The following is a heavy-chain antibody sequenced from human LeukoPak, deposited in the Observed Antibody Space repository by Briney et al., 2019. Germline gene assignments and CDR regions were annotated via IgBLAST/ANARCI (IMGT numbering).Heavy chain of an antibody. Sequence: TGRSLRLSCAASGFKFDDYAMHWVRLGPGKGLEWVSGISWSSGHMDYADSVKGRFTISRDNAKNSLYLQMDSLRPEHTALYYCARSVVVVAATPTHFDLWGRGTQVTVSS. CDR1: GFKFDDYA. CDR2: ISWSSGHM. D-gene: IGHD2-15*01. V-gene: IGHV3-9*01. CDR3: ARSVVVVAATPTHFDL. J-gene: IGHJ2*01.